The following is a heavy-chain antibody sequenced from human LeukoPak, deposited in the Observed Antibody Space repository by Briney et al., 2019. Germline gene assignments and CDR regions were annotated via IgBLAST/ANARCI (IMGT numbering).Heavy chain of an antibody. CDR1: GGTFSSYA. D-gene: IGHD3-10*01. Sequence: SVKLSCKASGGTFSSYAISWVRQAPGQGLEWMGRIIPILGIANYAQKFQGRVTITADKSTSTAYMELSSLRSEDTAVYYCAREVGYYYGSGKPYYYGMDVWGQGTTVTVSS. CDR2: IIPILGIA. J-gene: IGHJ6*02. CDR3: AREVGYYYGSGKPYYYGMDV. V-gene: IGHV1-69*04.